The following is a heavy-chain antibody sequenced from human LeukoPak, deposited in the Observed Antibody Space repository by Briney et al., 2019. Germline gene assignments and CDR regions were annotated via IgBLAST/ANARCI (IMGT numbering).Heavy chain of an antibody. CDR1: GFTISDYW. CDR3: ARDNWEGDYYYGMDV. J-gene: IGHJ6*02. V-gene: IGHV3-7*01. D-gene: IGHD7-27*01. CDR2: IKEDGSEK. Sequence: GGSLRLSCAASGFTISDYWMSWVRQAPGKGLEWVANIKEDGSEKNYVDSAKGRFTISRDNAKNSLYLQMNSLRAEDTAVYYCARDNWEGDYYYGMDVWGQGTTVTVSS.